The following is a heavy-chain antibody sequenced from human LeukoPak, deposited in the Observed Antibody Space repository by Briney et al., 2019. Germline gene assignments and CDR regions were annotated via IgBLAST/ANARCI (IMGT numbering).Heavy chain of an antibody. CDR1: GYTFTGYY. Sequence: GASVKVSCKASGYTFTGYYMHWVRQAPGQGLEWMGWINSNSGGTNYAQKFQGRVTMTRDTSISTAYMELSRLRSDDTAVYYCARDSSGYYLRDFDYWGQGTLVTVSS. CDR3: ARDSSGYYLRDFDY. CDR2: INSNSGGT. J-gene: IGHJ4*02. V-gene: IGHV1-2*02. D-gene: IGHD3-22*01.